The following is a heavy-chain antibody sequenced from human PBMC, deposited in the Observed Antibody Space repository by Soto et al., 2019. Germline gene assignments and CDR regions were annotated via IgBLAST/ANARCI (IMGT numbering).Heavy chain of an antibody. CDR2: IHPTGSA. V-gene: IGHV4-4*07. CDR1: GDSISLYY. D-gene: IGHD6-19*01. CDR3: ANDTSGRDAFDI. Sequence: KPSETLSLTCTVSGDSISLYYWTWIRQPAGKGLEWIGRIHPTGSASYNPPLKSRVSVSVDTSKNQFSLRLTSVTAADTAVYFCANDTSGRDAFDIWGQGTMVTI. J-gene: IGHJ3*02.